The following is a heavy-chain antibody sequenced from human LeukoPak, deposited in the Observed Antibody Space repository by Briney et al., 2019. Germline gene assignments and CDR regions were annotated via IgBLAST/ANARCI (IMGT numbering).Heavy chain of an antibody. D-gene: IGHD5-18*01. Sequence: GGSLRLSCAASGFTFSSYSMNWVRQAPGKGLEWVSGIIPSGHTTFYADSVKGRFTISRDNSKNTLYLQMNSLRAEDTAVYYCAKFRGYSYGPIGYWGQGTLVTVSS. CDR1: GFTFSSYS. J-gene: IGHJ4*02. V-gene: IGHV3-23*01. CDR2: IIPSGHTT. CDR3: AKFRGYSYGPIGY.